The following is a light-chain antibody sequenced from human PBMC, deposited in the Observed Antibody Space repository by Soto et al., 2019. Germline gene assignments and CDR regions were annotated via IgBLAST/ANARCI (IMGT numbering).Light chain of an antibody. CDR1: SSDVGGYNY. J-gene: IGLJ1*01. V-gene: IGLV2-14*04. CDR3: SSYTSRSTLV. CDR2: DVS. Sequence: STISCTRTSSDVGGYNYVSWYQQHPGKAPKLMIYDVSNRPSEVSNRFSDSKSGNTASLTISGFQAEDEAEYYCSSYTSRSTLVFGTGTKVTLL.